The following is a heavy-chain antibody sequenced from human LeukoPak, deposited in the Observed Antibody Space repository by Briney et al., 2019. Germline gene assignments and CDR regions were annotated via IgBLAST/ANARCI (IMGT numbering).Heavy chain of an antibody. J-gene: IGHJ6*02. CDR1: GFTFSSYS. CDR3: ASDIYGSGSLDV. CDR2: ISSSSSYI. D-gene: IGHD3-10*01. Sequence: GGSLRLSCAASGFTFSSYSMNWVRQAPGKGLEWVSSISSSSSYIYYADSVKGRFTISRDNAKNSLYLQMNSLRAEDTAVYYCASDIYGSGSLDVWGQGTTVTVSS. V-gene: IGHV3-21*01.